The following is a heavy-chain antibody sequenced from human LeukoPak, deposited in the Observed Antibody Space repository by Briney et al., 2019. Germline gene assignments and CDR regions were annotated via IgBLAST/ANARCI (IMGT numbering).Heavy chain of an antibody. J-gene: IGHJ4*02. CDR3: GESPGSTYYYSLVDY. CDR1: GFTFDDYA. D-gene: IGHD3-22*01. Sequence: SLRLSCAASGFTFDDYAMHWVRQAPGKGLEWVSGITWNSDSVDYADSVKGRFTISRDNAKNSLYLQMNSLRAEDTALYYCGESPGSTYYYSLVDYWGQGTLVTASS. V-gene: IGHV3-9*01. CDR2: ITWNSDSV.